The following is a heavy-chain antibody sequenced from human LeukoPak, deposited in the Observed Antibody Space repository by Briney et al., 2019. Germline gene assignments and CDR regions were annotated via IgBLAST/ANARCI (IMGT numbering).Heavy chain of an antibody. CDR3: ARGARMAAAGKYYLDY. V-gene: IGHV1-2*06. D-gene: IGHD6-13*01. Sequence: ASVKVSCKASGYTFTGYYMHWVRQAPGQGLEWMGRINPNSGGTNYAQKFQGRVTMTRDTSISTAYMELSRLRSDDTAVYYCARGARMAAAGKYYLDYWGQGTLVTVSS. CDR2: INPNSGGT. J-gene: IGHJ4*02. CDR1: GYTFTGYY.